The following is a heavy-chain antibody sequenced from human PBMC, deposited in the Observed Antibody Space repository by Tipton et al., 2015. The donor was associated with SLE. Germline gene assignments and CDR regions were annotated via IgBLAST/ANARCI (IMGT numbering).Heavy chain of an antibody. D-gene: IGHD2-15*01. Sequence: TLSLTCTVSGGSISSSSYYWGWIRQPPGMGLEGIGGIYYSGSTNYNPSLKSRVTISVDMSKNQFSLKLTSVTAADTAAYYCARGGGSPSYWGQGTLVTVSS. CDR3: ARGGGSPSY. CDR2: IYYSGST. V-gene: IGHV4-39*07. CDR1: GGSISSSSYY. J-gene: IGHJ4*02.